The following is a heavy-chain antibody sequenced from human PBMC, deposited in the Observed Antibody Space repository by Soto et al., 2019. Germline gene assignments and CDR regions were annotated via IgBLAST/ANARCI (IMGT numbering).Heavy chain of an antibody. CDR3: AKERANYAFWSSYSVYYDS. V-gene: IGHV5-51*01. D-gene: IGHD3-3*01. CDR1: GYSFTSYW. J-gene: IGHJ4*02. Sequence: GESLKISCKGSGYSFTSYWIGWVRQMPGKGLEWMGIIYPGDSDTRYSPSFQGQVTISADKSISTAYLQWSSLKASDTAMYYCAKERANYAFWSSYSVYYDSWGQGTQVTVSS. CDR2: IYPGDSDT.